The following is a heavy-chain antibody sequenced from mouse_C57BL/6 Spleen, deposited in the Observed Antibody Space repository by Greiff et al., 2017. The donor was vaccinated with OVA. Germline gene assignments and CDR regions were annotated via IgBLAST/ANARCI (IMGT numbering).Heavy chain of an antibody. CDR2: IRNKANNHAT. V-gene: IGHV6-6*01. CDR3: TREGLTWYFDV. D-gene: IGHD3-1*01. CDR1: GFTFSDAW. J-gene: IGHJ1*03. Sequence: EVHLVESGGGLVQPGGSMKLSCAASGFTFSDAWMDWVRQSPEKGLEWVAEIRNKANNHATYYAESVKGRFTISRDGSKSSVYLRMNSLRAEDTGIYCCTREGLTWYFDVWGTGTTVTVSS.